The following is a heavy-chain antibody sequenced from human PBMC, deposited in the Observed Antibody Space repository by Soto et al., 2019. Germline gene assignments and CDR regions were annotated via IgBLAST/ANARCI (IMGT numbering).Heavy chain of an antibody. CDR3: AKDSYKYSGTYPVDY. Sequence: GGSLRLSCAASEFTFSSYTMYWVRQAPGTGLEWVAGISNDGGNTYYLDSVKGRFTISRDNSKNTLYLEMNSLRVEDTAVYYCAKDSYKYSGTYPVDYWGQGTLVTISS. V-gene: IGHV3-30-3*01. CDR1: EFTFSSYT. D-gene: IGHD1-26*01. CDR2: ISNDGGNT. J-gene: IGHJ4*02.